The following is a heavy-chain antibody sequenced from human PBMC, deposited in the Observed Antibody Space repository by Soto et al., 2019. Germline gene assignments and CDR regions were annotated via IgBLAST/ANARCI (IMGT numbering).Heavy chain of an antibody. J-gene: IGHJ4*02. Sequence: QVQLVNSGAEVKRPGASVKVSCKASGYTFTDYYMHWVRQAPGQGLEWMGWINPNSGGTNYAQKFQGRVTMTRATSISTAYMELSRLRSDDTALYYCASGGYRGYNPFDYWGQGTLVTFSS. D-gene: IGHD5-12*01. CDR3: ASGGYRGYNPFDY. CDR1: GYTFTDYY. CDR2: INPNSGGT. V-gene: IGHV1-2*02.